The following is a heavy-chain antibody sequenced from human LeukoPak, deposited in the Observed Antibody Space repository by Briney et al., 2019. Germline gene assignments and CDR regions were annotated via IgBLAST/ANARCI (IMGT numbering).Heavy chain of an antibody. CDR3: ALLAVASDFDY. V-gene: IGHV3-48*03. J-gene: IGHJ4*02. CDR1: GCPFSFLE. CDR2: ISSSGRTR. D-gene: IGHD6-19*01. Sequence: GGALTLSCPVSGCPFSFLEINWVRQAPGKGLEGVSNISSSGRTRYYADSVKGRFSISRDNAKNSLYLQMNTLRVEDTGVYYCALLAVASDFDYWGQGALVTVSS.